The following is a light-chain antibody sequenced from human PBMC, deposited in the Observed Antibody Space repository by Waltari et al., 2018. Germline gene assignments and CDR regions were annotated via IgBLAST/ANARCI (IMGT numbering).Light chain of an antibody. Sequence: EVVMTQSPVTLSVSPGERVTLSCRASQSVGYNLAWYQKQPGQAPRLLIYGASTRATDIPDRFSGSGSGTDFTLTISSLQSEDFATYYCQQYNNWLMTFGQGTRLDLK. CDR1: QSVGYN. J-gene: IGKJ5*01. CDR2: GAS. CDR3: QQYNNWLMT. V-gene: IGKV3-15*01.